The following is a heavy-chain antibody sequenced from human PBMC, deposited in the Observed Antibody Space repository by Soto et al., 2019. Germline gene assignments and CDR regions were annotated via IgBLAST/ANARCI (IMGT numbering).Heavy chain of an antibody. V-gene: IGHV3-9*01. J-gene: IGHJ4*02. CDR2: ITWNSNVI. CDR1: GFTFDDYA. Sequence: EVQLVESGGGLVQPGRSLRLSCAASGFTFDDYAMHWVRRVPGKGLEWVSSITWNSNVIGYADSVKGRFTISRDNAKNSLYLQMNGLRPEDTALYYCAKGGPDAFCSGGRCYFDYWGQGALVTVSS. CDR3: AKGGPDAFCSGGRCYFDY. D-gene: IGHD2-15*01.